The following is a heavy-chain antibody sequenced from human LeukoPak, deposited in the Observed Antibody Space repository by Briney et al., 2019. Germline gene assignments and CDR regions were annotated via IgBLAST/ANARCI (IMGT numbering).Heavy chain of an antibody. CDR3: ARDWKTNSFDY. D-gene: IGHD1-1*01. J-gene: IGHJ4*02. Sequence: GGSLRLSCAASEFTFTTYGMHWVRQAPGKGLEWVAFTYYDGSNIYYADYVKGRFTISRDISKNTLYLQMDSLRAEDTAIYYCARDWKTNSFDYWGQGTLVTVSS. V-gene: IGHV3-33*01. CDR2: TYYDGSNI. CDR1: EFTFTTYG.